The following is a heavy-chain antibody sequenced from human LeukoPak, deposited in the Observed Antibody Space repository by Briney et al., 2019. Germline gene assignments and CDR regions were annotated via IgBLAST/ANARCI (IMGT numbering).Heavy chain of an antibody. D-gene: IGHD3-9*01. Sequence: GGSLRLSCAASEFTFSNVWMSWVRQAPGKGLEWVGRIKSKTDGGTTDYAAPVKGRFTISRDDSKNTLYLQMNSLKDEDTAVYYCTTSGVLTGYYLREFDYWGQGTLVTVSS. V-gene: IGHV3-15*01. CDR3: TTSGVLTGYYLREFDY. CDR1: EFTFSNVW. J-gene: IGHJ4*02. CDR2: IKSKTDGGTT.